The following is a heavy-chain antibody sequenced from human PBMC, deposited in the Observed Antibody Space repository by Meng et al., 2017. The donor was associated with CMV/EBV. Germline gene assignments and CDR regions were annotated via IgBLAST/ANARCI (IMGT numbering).Heavy chain of an antibody. J-gene: IGHJ4*02. CDR3: ARVTSRVAGAFDY. CDR1: CCSNRRGDYY. V-gene: IGHV4-30-4*08. CDR2: IYYSGST. Sequence: VQLQHWGAGLLKPTQTLSLPCTVSCCSNRRGDYYWSCIRQSPGKGLEWIGYIYYSGSTYYNPSLKSRVTISVDTSKNQFALKLSSVTAADTAVYYCARVTSRVAGAFDYWGQGTLVTVSS. D-gene: IGHD1-14*01.